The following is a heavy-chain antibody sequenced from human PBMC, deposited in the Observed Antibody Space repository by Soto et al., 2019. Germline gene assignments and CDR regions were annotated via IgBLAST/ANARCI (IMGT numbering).Heavy chain of an antibody. Sequence: SETLSLTCTVSGGSISSGDYYWSWIRQPPGKGLEWIGYIYYSGSTYYNPSLKSRVTISVDTSKNQFSLKLSSVTAADTAVYYCDRLELTGTTLVELREFDPWGQGTLVTVSS. CDR3: DRLELTGTTLVELREFDP. D-gene: IGHD1-7*01. J-gene: IGHJ5*02. CDR2: IYYSGST. CDR1: GGSISSGDYY. V-gene: IGHV4-30-4*02.